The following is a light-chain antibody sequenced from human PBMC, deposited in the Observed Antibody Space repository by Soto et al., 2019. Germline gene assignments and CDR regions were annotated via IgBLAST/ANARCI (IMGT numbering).Light chain of an antibody. V-gene: IGLV1-36*01. CDR2: YDD. CDR3: AAWEDSLNGYV. Sequence: QSVLTQPPSVSEAPRQRVTISCSGSSSSIGNNAVNWYQQLPGKAPKLLIYYDDLLPSGVSDRLSGSKSGTSASLAISGLQSEDEADYYCAAWEDSLNGYVFGTGTKVTVL. J-gene: IGLJ1*01. CDR1: SSSIGNNA.